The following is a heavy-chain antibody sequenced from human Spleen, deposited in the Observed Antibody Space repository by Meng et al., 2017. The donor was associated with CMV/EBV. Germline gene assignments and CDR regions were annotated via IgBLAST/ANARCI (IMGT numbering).Heavy chain of an antibody. CDR1: GGTFSNYA. CDR3: ARGRPDYSNSYNWFDP. CDR2: IIPIFGTA. Sequence: SVKVSCKASGGTFSNYAITWVRQVPGQGLEWMGGIIPIFGTANYAQKFQGRVTITTDKSTNTVYMELSSLRFEDTAVYYCARGRPDYSNSYNWFDPWGQGTLVTVS. V-gene: IGHV1-69*05. D-gene: IGHD4-11*01. J-gene: IGHJ5*02.